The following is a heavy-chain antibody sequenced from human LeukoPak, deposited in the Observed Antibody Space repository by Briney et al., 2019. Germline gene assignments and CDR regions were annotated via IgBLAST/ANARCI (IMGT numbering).Heavy chain of an antibody. CDR1: GYTFTGYY. D-gene: IGHD6-6*01. J-gene: IGHJ4*02. CDR3: ARAYSSSTKDDY. Sequence: GASVKVSCKASGYTFTGYYMHWVRQAPGQGLEWMGWINPNSGGTNYAQKFQGRVTMTRDTSISTAYMELSRLRSDDTTVYYCARAYSSSTKDDYWGQGTLVTVSS. CDR2: INPNSGGT. V-gene: IGHV1-2*02.